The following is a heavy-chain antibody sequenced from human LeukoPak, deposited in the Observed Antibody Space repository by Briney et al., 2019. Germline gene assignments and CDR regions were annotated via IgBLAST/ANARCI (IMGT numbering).Heavy chain of an antibody. D-gene: IGHD6-19*01. Sequence: GGSLRLSCAASGFTFSSYAMSWVRQAPGKGLEWVSAISGSGGSTYYADSVKGRFTISRDNSKNTLYLQMNSLRAEDTAVYYCARERESYRAVAGTVPGAYWGQGTLVTVSS. V-gene: IGHV3-23*01. CDR1: GFTFSSYA. CDR2: ISGSGGST. J-gene: IGHJ4*02. CDR3: ARERESYRAVAGTVPGAY.